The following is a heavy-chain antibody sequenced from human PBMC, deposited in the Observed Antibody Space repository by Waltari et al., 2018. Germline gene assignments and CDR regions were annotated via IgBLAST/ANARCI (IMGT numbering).Heavy chain of an antibody. Sequence: EVQLVESGGGLVQPGGSLRLSCAASGFTFRSYAMSWVRQAPGGGMGWVASISGSEGRTNYADAAKGRFTISRDNVKNTLFLQMNSLRADDAAVYYCAKDLGGFSGSHWYFDLWGRGTLVTVSS. D-gene: IGHD5-12*01. CDR1: GFTFRSYA. CDR2: ISGSEGRT. J-gene: IGHJ2*01. V-gene: IGHV3-23*04. CDR3: AKDLGGFSGSHWYFDL.